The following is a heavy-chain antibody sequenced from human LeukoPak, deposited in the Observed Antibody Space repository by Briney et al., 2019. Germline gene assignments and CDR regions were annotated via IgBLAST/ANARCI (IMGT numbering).Heavy chain of an antibody. D-gene: IGHD2-15*01. CDR3: AKGWTSGFDY. V-gene: IGHV3-7*05. J-gene: IGHJ4*02. CDR2: IKQDGGEK. CDR1: GFTFSSYW. Sequence: GGSLRLSCAASGFTFSSYWMSWVRQAPGKGLEWVANIKQDGGEKYYVDSVKGRLTISRDNSKNTLYVQMNSLRAEDTAVYYCAKGWTSGFDYWGQGTLVTVSS.